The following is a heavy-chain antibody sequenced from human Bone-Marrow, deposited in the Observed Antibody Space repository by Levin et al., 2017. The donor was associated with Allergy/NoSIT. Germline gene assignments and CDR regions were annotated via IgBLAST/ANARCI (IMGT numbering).Heavy chain of an antibody. J-gene: IGHJ5*02. V-gene: IGHV1-69*01. D-gene: IGHD3-10*01. Sequence: PGESLKISCKASRGTFGSYGITWVRQAPGQGLEWVGGIIPILGTADYAQKFQGRVTITADESTSTASMELTSLRSEDTAVYYCARDISLDGYYASANYYTFSWFDPWGQGTLVSVSS. CDR1: RGTFGSYG. CDR2: IIPILGTA. CDR3: ARDISLDGYYASANYYTFSWFDP.